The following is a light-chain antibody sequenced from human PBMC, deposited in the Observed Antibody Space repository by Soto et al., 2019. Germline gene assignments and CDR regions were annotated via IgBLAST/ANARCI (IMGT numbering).Light chain of an antibody. Sequence: QSALTQPASVSGSPGQSITISCTGTSSDVGGYNYVSWYQQHPGKAPKLIIYEVSNRPSGVSNRFSGSKSGNTASLTISGLQAEDEADYYCNSYTSKSTGVFGTGTQGTVL. CDR2: EVS. CDR1: SSDVGGYNY. V-gene: IGLV2-14*01. CDR3: NSYTSKSTGV. J-gene: IGLJ1*01.